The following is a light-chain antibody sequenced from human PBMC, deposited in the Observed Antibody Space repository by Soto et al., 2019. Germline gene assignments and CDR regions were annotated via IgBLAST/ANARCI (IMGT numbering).Light chain of an antibody. CDR3: QHYNSYSEA. J-gene: IGKJ1*01. V-gene: IGKV3D-15*01. CDR2: GAS. CDR1: QSVSSSY. Sequence: EIVMTPSPATLSVSPGERATLSCRASQSVSSSYLAWYQQKPGQAPRLLIYGASSRATGIPDRFSGSGSGTEFTLTISSLQPDDFATYYCQHYNSYSEAFGQGTKVDIK.